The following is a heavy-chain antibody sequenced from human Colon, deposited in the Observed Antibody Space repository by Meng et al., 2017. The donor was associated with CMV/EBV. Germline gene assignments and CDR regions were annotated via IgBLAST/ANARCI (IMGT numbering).Heavy chain of an antibody. V-gene: IGHV4-34*01. D-gene: IGHD6-6*01. J-gene: IGHJ4*01. CDR3: ARARIAAPFPDY. CDR2: INHSGST. CDR1: GGSFSGYY. Sequence: GSLRLSCAVYGGSFSGYYWSWIRQPPGKGLEWIGEINHSGSTNYNPSLKSRVTISVDTSKNQFSLKLSSVTAADTAVYYCARARIAAPFPDYWGHGTRVTVSS.